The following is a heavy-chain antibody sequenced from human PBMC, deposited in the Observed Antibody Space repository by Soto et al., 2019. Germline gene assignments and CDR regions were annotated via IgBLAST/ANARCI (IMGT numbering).Heavy chain of an antibody. Sequence: SGPTLVNPTQTLTLTCTVSGFSLTTIGVGVGWIRQSPGKGLEWLASVYWYDDLRYNPSLKDRLTISRDTSKNQVVLTMTNMDPVDTATYYCARAYDWNYAWGQGILVTVSS. V-gene: IGHV2-5*01. D-gene: IGHD1-7*01. CDR1: GFSLTTIGVG. CDR3: ARAYDWNYA. J-gene: IGHJ5*02. CDR2: VYWYDDL.